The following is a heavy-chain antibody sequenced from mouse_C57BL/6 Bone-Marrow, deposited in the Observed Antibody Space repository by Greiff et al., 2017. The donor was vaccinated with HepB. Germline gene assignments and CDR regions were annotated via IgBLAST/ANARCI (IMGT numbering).Heavy chain of an antibody. CDR1: GYAFSSSW. J-gene: IGHJ2*01. D-gene: IGHD1-1*01. CDR3: ARRRRWYFDY. CDR2: IYPGDGDT. Sequence: QVQLQQSGPELVKPGASVKISCKASGYAFSSSWMNWVKQRPGKGLEWIGRIYPGDGDTNYNGKFKGKATLTADKSSSTAYMQLSSLTSEDSAVYFCARRRRWYFDYWGQGTTLTVSS. V-gene: IGHV1-82*01.